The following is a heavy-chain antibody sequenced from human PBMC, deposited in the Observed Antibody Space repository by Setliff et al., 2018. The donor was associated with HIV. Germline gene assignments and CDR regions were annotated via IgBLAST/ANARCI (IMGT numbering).Heavy chain of an antibody. CDR1: GGSIGNYY. V-gene: IGHV4-59*13. CDR3: AREGRWLEHPYGFAV. Sequence: SETLSLTCTVSGGSIGNYYWNWIRQSPGKGLEWIAYIYYNGNRNYNPSLKSRVTISVDTTKNQFSLKMSSVTAADTAVYYCAREGRWLEHPYGFAVWGQGRLVTVSS. CDR2: IYYNGNR. D-gene: IGHD3-10*01. J-gene: IGHJ1*01.